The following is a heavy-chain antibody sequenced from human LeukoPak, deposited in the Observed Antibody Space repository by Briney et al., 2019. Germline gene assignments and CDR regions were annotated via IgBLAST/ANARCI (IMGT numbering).Heavy chain of an antibody. D-gene: IGHD1-26*01. CDR2: ILDTGST. CDR3: ARENSGSYREFDY. Sequence: PSETLSLTCAVYSGSFSDHYWSWIRKPPGKGLEWIGDILDTGSTNSNPSLKSRITISVDASKKQFSLKLSSVTAADTAVFYCARENSGSYREFDYWGQGTLVTVSS. V-gene: IGHV4-34*12. J-gene: IGHJ4*02. CDR1: SGSFSDHY.